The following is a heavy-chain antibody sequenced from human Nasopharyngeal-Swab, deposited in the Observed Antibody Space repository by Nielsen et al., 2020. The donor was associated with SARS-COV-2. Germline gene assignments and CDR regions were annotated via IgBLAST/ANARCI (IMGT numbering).Heavy chain of an antibody. J-gene: IGHJ4*02. CDR2: ISSSSSYI. D-gene: IGHD6-19*01. V-gene: IGHV3-21*01. CDR1: GFTFSSYW. Sequence: GGSLRLSCAASGFTFSSYWMSWVRQAPGKGLEWVSSISSSSSYIYYADSVKGRFTISRDNAKNSLYLQMNSLRAEDTAVYYCARDLTLIAVAGTGYWGQGTLVTVSS. CDR3: ARDLTLIAVAGTGY.